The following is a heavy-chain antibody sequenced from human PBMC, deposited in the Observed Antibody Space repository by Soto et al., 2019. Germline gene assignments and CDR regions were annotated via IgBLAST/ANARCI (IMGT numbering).Heavy chain of an antibody. CDR3: ARRDGPPFDY. Sequence: SETLSLTCTVSGGSISSSSYYWGWIRQPPGKGLEWIGSIYYSGSTYYNPSLKSRVTISVDTSKNQFSLKLSSVTAADTAVYYCARRDGPPFDYWGQGTLVTVSS. D-gene: IGHD4-17*01. V-gene: IGHV4-39*01. J-gene: IGHJ4*02. CDR1: GGSISSSSYY. CDR2: IYYSGST.